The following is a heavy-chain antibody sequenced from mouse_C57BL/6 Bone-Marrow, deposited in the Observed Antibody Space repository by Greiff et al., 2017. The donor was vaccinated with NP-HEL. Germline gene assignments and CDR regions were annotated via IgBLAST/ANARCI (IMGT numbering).Heavy chain of an antibody. V-gene: IGHV2-2*01. J-gene: IGHJ2*01. CDR2: IWSGGST. CDR3: ARALYYDYGGDY. D-gene: IGHD2-4*01. CDR1: GFSLTSYG. Sequence: QVQLQQSGPGLVQPSQSLSITCTVSGFSLTSYGVHWVRQSPGKGLEWLGVIWSGGSTDYNAAFISRLSISKDNSKSQVFFKMNSLQADDTAIYYCARALYYDYGGDYWGQGTTLTVSS.